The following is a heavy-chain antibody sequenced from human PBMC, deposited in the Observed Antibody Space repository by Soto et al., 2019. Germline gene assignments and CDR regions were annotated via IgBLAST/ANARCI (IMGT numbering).Heavy chain of an antibody. CDR1: GFTFSNYA. CDR3: AKRPLTAAGFDY. V-gene: IGHV3-23*01. CDR2: ITGSGGGT. Sequence: EVQLLESGGGLVQPGGSLILSCAASGFTFSNYAMTWVRQAPGKGLEWVSVITGSGGGTYFVDSVKGRFTISRDNSKNTVYLQMNSLRAEDTAVYYCAKRPLTAAGFDYWGQGTLVTVSS. J-gene: IGHJ4*02. D-gene: IGHD6-13*01.